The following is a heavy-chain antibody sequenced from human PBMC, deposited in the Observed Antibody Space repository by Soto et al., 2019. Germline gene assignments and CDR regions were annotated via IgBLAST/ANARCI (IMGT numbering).Heavy chain of an antibody. V-gene: IGHV4-31*03. J-gene: IGHJ4*02. Sequence: SETLSLTCTVSGGSIGSGSYYWSWIRQHPGKGLEWIGYIYFSGSTYYNPSLKSRVTISEDTSKNQFSLRLSSVTAADTAMYYCARGGYYYGSSAYSEVYYFDYWGQGLLVT. CDR3: ARGGYYYGSSAYSEVYYFDY. CDR2: IYFSGST. CDR1: GGSIGSGSYY. D-gene: IGHD3-22*01.